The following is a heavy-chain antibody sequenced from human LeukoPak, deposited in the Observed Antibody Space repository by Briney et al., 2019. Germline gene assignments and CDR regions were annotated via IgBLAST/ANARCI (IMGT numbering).Heavy chain of an antibody. D-gene: IGHD3-22*01. CDR3: ARGRMYYDSSGYYYSEYNWFDP. V-gene: IGHV4-34*01. Sequence: SETLSLTCAVYGGSFSGYYWSWIRRPPGKGLEWIGEINHSGSTNYNPSLKSRVTISVDTSKNQFSLKLSSVTAADTAVYYCARGRMYYDSSGYYYSEYNWFDPWGQGTLVTVSS. CDR2: INHSGST. CDR1: GGSFSGYY. J-gene: IGHJ5*02.